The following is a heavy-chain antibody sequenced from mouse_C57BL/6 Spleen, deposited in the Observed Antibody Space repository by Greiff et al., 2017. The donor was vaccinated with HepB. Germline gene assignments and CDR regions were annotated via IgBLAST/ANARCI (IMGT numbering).Heavy chain of an antibody. V-gene: IGHV1-42*01. CDR1: GYSFTGYY. Sequence: EVQLQQSGPELVKPGASVKISCKASGYSFTGYYMNWVKQSPEKSLEWIGEINPSTGGTTYNQKFKAKATLTVDKSSSTAYMQLKSLTSEDSAVYYCARKVVADYWGQGTLVTVSA. CDR3: ARKVVADY. CDR2: INPSTGGT. J-gene: IGHJ3*01. D-gene: IGHD1-1*01.